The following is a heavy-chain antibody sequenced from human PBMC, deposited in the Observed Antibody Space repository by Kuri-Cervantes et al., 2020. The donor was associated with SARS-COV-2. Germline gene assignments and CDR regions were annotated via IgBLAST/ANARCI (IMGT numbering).Heavy chain of an antibody. Sequence: GGSLRSSCAAPGFSFRNYAMHWVRQAPGKGLEWVAVISYDGSNKSYADSVKARFTISRDNSKSTLYLKMNSLRAEDTAVYYCARDRAAAGLYYADYWGQGTLVTVSS. D-gene: IGHD6-13*01. J-gene: IGHJ4*02. CDR2: ISYDGSNK. CDR3: ARDRAAAGLYYADY. CDR1: GFSFRNYA. V-gene: IGHV3-30-3*01.